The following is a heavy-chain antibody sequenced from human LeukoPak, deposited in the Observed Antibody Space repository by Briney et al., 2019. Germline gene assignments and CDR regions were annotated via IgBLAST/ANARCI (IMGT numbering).Heavy chain of an antibody. CDR1: GFTFSSHV. Sequence: GSLRLSCAASGFTFSSHVMNWVRQAPGKGLEWVSAISGSSGSSYYADTVKGRFTISRDNSKNTLYLQMNSLGAEDTAVYYCAKDGRVPAALDYWGQGTLVTVSS. CDR2: ISGSSGSS. J-gene: IGHJ4*02. V-gene: IGHV3-23*01. CDR3: AKDGRVPAALDY. D-gene: IGHD2-2*01.